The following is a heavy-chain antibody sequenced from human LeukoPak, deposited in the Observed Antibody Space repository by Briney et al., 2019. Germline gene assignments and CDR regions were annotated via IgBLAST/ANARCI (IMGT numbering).Heavy chain of an antibody. J-gene: IGHJ4*02. CDR2: IYTSGST. Sequence: SETLSLTCTVSGGSISSYYWSWIRQPAGKGLEWIGRIYTSGSTNYNPSLKSRVTMSVDTSKNQFSLKLSSVTAADTAVYYCARVAVFCSGGSCYPTFDYWGQGTLVTVSS. V-gene: IGHV4-4*07. CDR1: GGSISSYY. D-gene: IGHD2-15*01. CDR3: ARVAVFCSGGSCYPTFDY.